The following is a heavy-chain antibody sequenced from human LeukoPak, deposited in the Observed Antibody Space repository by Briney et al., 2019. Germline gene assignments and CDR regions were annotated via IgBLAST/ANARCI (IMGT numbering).Heavy chain of an antibody. V-gene: IGHV3-53*01. CDR1: GFTVSSNY. Sequence: GGSLRLSCAASGFTVSSNYMSWVRQAPGKGLEWVSVIYSGGSTYYADSVKGRFTISRDNAKSSLYLQMNSLRAEDTAVYYCARDTFCTNGLYYYYYYMDVWGKGTTVTVSS. CDR3: ARDTFCTNGLYYYYYYMDV. CDR2: IYSGGST. D-gene: IGHD2-8*01. J-gene: IGHJ6*03.